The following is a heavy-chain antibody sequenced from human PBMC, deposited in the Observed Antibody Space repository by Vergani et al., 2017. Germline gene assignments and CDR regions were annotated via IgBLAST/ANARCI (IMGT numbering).Heavy chain of an antibody. J-gene: IGHJ4*02. V-gene: IGHV3-7*01. CDR2: IKQDGSEK. CDR3: ARSVQQLEDYFDY. Sequence: EVQLVESGGGLVQPGGSLRLSCAASGFTFSSYWMSWVRQAPGKGLEWVANIKQDGSEKYYVDSVKGRFTISRDNAKNSLYLQMNSLRAEDTAVYYCARSVQQLEDYFDYWGQGTLVTVSS. CDR1: GFTFSSYW. D-gene: IGHD6-13*01.